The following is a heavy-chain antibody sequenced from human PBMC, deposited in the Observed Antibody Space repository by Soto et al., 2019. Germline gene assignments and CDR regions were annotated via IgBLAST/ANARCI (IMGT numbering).Heavy chain of an antibody. CDR1: GFAFSSYD. V-gene: IGHV3-13*01. D-gene: IGHD3-3*01. J-gene: IGHJ4*02. CDR3: ARGYYDFWSGYYSPYFAS. Sequence: PGGSLRLSCAASGFAFSSYDTHWVRQATGKGLEWVSAIGTAGDTYYPGSVKGRFAISRENAKNSLYLQMNSLRAGDTAVYYCARGYYDFWSGYYSPYFASWGQGTLVTVSS. CDR2: IGTAGDT.